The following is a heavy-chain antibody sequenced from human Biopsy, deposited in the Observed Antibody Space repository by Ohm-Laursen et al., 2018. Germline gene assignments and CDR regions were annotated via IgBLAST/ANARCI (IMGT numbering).Heavy chain of an antibody. Sequence: ASVKVSCKASGYTFSDYILNWVRQAPGQGLEWMGRINTRRGDTNYAQKFQGRVTMTRDTSTTTVFMELTSLRSDDTAMYYCARVEDSTRHWYFDLWGRGTQVTVSS. V-gene: IGHV1-18*01. J-gene: IGHJ2*01. CDR2: INTRRGDT. CDR3: ARVEDSTRHWYFDL. CDR1: GYTFSDYI. D-gene: IGHD2-2*01.